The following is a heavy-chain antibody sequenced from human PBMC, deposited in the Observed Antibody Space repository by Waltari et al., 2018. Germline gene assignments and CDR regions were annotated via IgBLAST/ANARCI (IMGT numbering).Heavy chain of an antibody. Sequence: QVQLVQSGAEVKKPGASVKVSCKVSGYTLTELSMHWVRQAPGKGLEWMGGFDTEDGETIYAQKFQGRVTMTEDTSTDTSYMELSSLRSEDTAVYYCATVCCGGALVDYWGQGTLVTVRS. J-gene: IGHJ4*02. CDR1: GYTLTELS. D-gene: IGHD2-21*01. V-gene: IGHV1-24*01. CDR2: FDTEDGET. CDR3: ATVCCGGALVDY.